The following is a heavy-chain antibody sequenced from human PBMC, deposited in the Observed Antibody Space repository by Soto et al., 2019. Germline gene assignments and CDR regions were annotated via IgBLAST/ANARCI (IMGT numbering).Heavy chain of an antibody. V-gene: IGHV3-30-3*01. CDR3: ARVKGAFDI. Sequence: GGSLRLSCAASGFTFRSYAMHWVRQAPGKGLEWVAVISYDGSNKYYADSVKGRFTISRDNSKNTLYLQMNSLRAEDTAVYYCARVKGAFDIWGQGTMVTVSS. CDR2: ISYDGSNK. CDR1: GFTFRSYA. J-gene: IGHJ3*02.